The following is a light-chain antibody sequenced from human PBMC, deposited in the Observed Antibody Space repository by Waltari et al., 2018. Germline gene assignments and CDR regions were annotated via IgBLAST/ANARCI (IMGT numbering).Light chain of an antibody. Sequence: EIVLTQSPGTLSLSPGERATLSCRDSQSVSNMLAWYQQKPGQAPRLFSYDTSNRATGIPARFSGSGSGTDFTLTISSLEPEEFAVYYCQQRSNWPPTFGQGTKVEI. J-gene: IGKJ1*01. V-gene: IGKV3-11*01. CDR1: QSVSNM. CDR2: DTS. CDR3: QQRSNWPPT.